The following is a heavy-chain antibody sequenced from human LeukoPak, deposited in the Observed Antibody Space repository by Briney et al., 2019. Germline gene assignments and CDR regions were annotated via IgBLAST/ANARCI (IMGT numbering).Heavy chain of an antibody. D-gene: IGHD1-26*01. V-gene: IGHV3-72*01. Sequence: GGSLRLSCAASGFTFSDHYMDWVRQAPGKGLEWVGRVRNKANSYITMYAASVKGRFTISRNDSENLLYLQMNSLKTEDTAVYYCGRIRGSYLHWYFDLWGRGTLVTVSS. CDR1: GFTFSDHY. CDR3: GRIRGSYLHWYFDL. CDR2: VRNKANSYIT. J-gene: IGHJ2*01.